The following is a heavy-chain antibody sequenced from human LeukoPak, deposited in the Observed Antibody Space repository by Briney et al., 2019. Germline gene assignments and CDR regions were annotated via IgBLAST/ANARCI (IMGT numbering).Heavy chain of an antibody. D-gene: IGHD2-2*01. CDR2: IYPDDSDT. CDR1: GYSFTSYW. CDR3: ARGQYCSGTTCPFDY. J-gene: IGHJ4*02. Sequence: GESLKISCKGSGYSFTSYWIGWVRQMPGKGLECLGIIYPDDSDTRNSPSFQGQVTMSADKSISTAYLQWSSLKASDTAMYYCARGQYCSGTTCPFDYWGQGTLVTVSS. V-gene: IGHV5-51*01.